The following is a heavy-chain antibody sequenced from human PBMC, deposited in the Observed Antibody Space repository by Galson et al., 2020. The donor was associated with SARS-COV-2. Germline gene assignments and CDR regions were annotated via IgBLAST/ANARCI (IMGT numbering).Heavy chain of an antibody. D-gene: IGHD3-9*01. J-gene: IGHJ3*02. V-gene: IGHV3-33*01. CDR3: AREGGILIGACDI. CDR2: IWYDGSNK. Sequence: GGSLRLSCAASGFTFSSYGMHWVRQAPGKGLEWVAVIWYDGSNKYYADSVKGRFTISRDNSKNTLYLQMNSLRAEDTAVYYCAREGGILIGACDIWGQGTMVTVSS. CDR1: GFTFSSYG.